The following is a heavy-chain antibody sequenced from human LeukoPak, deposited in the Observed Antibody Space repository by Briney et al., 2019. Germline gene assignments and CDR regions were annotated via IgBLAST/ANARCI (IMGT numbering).Heavy chain of an antibody. J-gene: IGHJ4*02. CDR1: GYTFTSYG. V-gene: IGHV1-18*01. CDR3: ARTAAGDY. CDR2: ISAYNGNT. D-gene: IGHD6-13*01. Sequence: GASVKVSCKASGYTFTSYGISWVRQAPGQGLEWMGWISAYNGNTNYAQKFQGRVTMTRNTSISTAYMELSSLRSEGTAVYYCARTAAGDYWGQGTLVTVSS.